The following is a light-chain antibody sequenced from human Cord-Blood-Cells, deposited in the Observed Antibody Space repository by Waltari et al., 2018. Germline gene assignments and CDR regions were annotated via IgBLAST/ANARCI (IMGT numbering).Light chain of an antibody. CDR3: QQYYSTPPRT. CDR1: QRVLYSSNNKNY. Sequence: DIVMTQSPDSLAVSLGERATINCKSRQRVLYSSNNKNYLAWYQQKPGQPPKLLIYWASTRESGVPDRFSGSGSGTDFTLTISSLQAEDVAVYYCQQYYSTPPRTFGQGTKVEIK. CDR2: WAS. V-gene: IGKV4-1*01. J-gene: IGKJ1*01.